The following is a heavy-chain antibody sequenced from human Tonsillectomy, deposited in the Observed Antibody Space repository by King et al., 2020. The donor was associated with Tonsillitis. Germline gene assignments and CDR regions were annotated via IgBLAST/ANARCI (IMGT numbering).Heavy chain of an antibody. Sequence: QLQESGPGLVKPSQTLSLTCTVSGGSISSGSYYWSWIRQPAGKGLEWIGRIYTSGSTNYNPSLKSRVTISVDTSKNQFSLKLSSVTAADTAVYYCAGDTYYDLGWFDPWGQGTLVTVSS. CDR2: IYTSGST. CDR3: AGDTYYDLGWFDP. CDR1: GGSISSGSYY. V-gene: IGHV4-61*02. D-gene: IGHD3-3*01. J-gene: IGHJ5*02.